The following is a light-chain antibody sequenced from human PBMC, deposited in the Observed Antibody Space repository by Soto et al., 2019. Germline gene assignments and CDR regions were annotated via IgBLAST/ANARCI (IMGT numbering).Light chain of an antibody. Sequence: NFMLTQPHSVSGSPGKTVIISCTRSRGSIASNYVQWYQQRPGSSPTTVIYEDNQRPSGVPDRFSGSIDSSSNSASLTISGLETEDEADYFCQSYDATTQVFGGGTKLTVL. J-gene: IGLJ3*02. V-gene: IGLV6-57*01. CDR1: RGSIASNY. CDR3: QSYDATTQV. CDR2: EDN.